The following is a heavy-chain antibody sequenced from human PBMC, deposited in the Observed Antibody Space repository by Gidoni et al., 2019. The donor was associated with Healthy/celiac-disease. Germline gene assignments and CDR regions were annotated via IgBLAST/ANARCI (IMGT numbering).Heavy chain of an antibody. V-gene: IGHV3-23*04. Sequence: EVQLVESGGGLVQPGGSLRLSCAASAFTFSSYAMSLVRQAPGKGLEGVSAISGSGGSTYYADAVKGRFTISRDNSKNTLYLQMNSLRAEDTAVYYCAKDGYCSGGSCYVRPLGLIDYWGQGTLVTVSS. CDR2: ISGSGGST. CDR3: AKDGYCSGGSCYVRPLGLIDY. CDR1: AFTFSSYA. D-gene: IGHD2-15*01. J-gene: IGHJ4*02.